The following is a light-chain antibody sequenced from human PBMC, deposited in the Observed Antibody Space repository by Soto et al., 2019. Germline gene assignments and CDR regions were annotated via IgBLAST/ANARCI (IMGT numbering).Light chain of an antibody. J-gene: IGKJ1*01. CDR1: QSIPNSY. Sequence: EIVLTQSPGTLSLSPGERATLSCRASQSIPNSYLSWYQHKPGQAPRLLIHGASIRATGTPDRFSGSGSGTDFTLIIDRLEPEDFALYDGLQYGSTPGTFGQGTKVDLK. CDR2: GAS. CDR3: LQYGSTPGT. V-gene: IGKV3-20*01.